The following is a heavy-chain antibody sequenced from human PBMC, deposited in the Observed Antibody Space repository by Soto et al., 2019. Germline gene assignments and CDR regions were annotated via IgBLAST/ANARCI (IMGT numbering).Heavy chain of an antibody. CDR2: ISAYNGNT. V-gene: IGHV1-18*01. Sequence: ASVKVSCKASVYTFTIYGISCVRQAPGQGLEWMGWISAYNGNTNYAQKLQGRVTMTTDTSTSTAYMELRSLRSDDTAVYYCARFDWNYLFDYWGQGTLVTVSS. CDR1: VYTFTIYG. J-gene: IGHJ4*02. CDR3: ARFDWNYLFDY. D-gene: IGHD1-7*01.